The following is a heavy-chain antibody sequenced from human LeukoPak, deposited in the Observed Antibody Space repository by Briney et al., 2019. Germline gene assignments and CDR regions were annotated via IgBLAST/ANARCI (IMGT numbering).Heavy chain of an antibody. D-gene: IGHD2-2*02. CDR1: GESFSGYY. CDR2: INHSGST. Sequence: SETLSLTCAVYGESFSGYYWSWIRQPPGKGLEWIGEINHSGSTNYNPSLKSRVTISVDTSKNQFSLKMCSVTAADTAVYYCARVFSVVVPAAILDYGMDVWGQGTTVTVSS. V-gene: IGHV4-34*01. J-gene: IGHJ6*02. CDR3: ARVFSVVVPAAILDYGMDV.